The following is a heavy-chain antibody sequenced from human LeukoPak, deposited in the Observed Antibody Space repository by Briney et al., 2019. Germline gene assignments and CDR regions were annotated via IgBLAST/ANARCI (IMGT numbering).Heavy chain of an antibody. J-gene: IGHJ6*03. CDR2: IYYSGST. CDR3: ARSYYYYMDV. V-gene: IGHV4-59*01. CDR1: GGSISSYY. Sequence: SETLSLTCTVSGGSISSYYWSWIRQPPGKGLEWIGYIYYSGSTNYNPSLKSRVTISVDTSKNQFSLRLSSVTAADTAVYYCARSYYYYMDVWGKGTTVTVSS.